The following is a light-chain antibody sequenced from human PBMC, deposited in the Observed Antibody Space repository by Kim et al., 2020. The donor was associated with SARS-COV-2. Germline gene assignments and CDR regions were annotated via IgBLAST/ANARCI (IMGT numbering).Light chain of an antibody. J-gene: IGLJ2*01. CDR2: QDN. V-gene: IGLV3-1*01. CDR1: KLGEKY. CDR3: QTWDSTTVI. Sequence: SYELTQPPSVSVSPGQTARITCSGNKLGEKYTCWYQQKSGQSPVVVIYQDNKRPSGMTERFSGSSSGNTATLTISGTQPMDEADYYCQTWDSTTVIFGVG.